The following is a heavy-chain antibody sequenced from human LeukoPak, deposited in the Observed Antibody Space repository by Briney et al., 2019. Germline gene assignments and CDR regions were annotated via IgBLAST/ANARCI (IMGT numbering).Heavy chain of an antibody. V-gene: IGHV4-34*01. J-gene: IGHJ4*02. CDR2: INHSGST. D-gene: IGHD1-26*01. CDR1: GGSFSGYY. CDR3: AREGSGSNQLSQGYYFDY. Sequence: PETLSLTCAVYGGSFSGYYWSWIRQPPGKGLEWIGEINHSGSTNYNPSLKSRVTISVDTSKNQFSLKLSSVTAADTAVYYCAREGSGSNQLSQGYYFDYWGQGTLVTVSS.